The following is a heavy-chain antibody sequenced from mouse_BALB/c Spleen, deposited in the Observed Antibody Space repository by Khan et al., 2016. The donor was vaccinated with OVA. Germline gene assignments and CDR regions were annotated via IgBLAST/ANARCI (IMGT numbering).Heavy chain of an antibody. J-gene: IGHJ3*01. CDR2: ISSGGSYT. V-gene: IGHV5-6*01. CDR3: TRLAYYYNSEGFAY. D-gene: IGHD1-1*01. Sequence: EVQLVESGGDLVKPGGSLKLSCATSGFTFSTYGMSWVRQTPDKRLEWVAAISSGGSYTYYPGSVTGRFIISSDNANHTLFLLMSSLKSEETAIYYCTRLAYYYNSEGFAYWGQGTLVTVSA. CDR1: GFTFSTYG.